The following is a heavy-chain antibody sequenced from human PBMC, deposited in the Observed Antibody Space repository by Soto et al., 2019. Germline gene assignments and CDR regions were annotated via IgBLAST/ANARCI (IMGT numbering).Heavy chain of an antibody. V-gene: IGHV4-61*01. CDR1: GGSVSSGSDY. CDR3: ARFRYSAAWEHDY. CDR2: IYYSGST. Sequence: QVQLQESGPGLVKPSETLSLTCTVSGGSVSSGSDYWSWIRQPPGKGLEWIGSIYYSGSTDYNPSPKSRVTISVDTSKNQFSLKLSSVTATADTAVYYCARFRYSAAWEHDYWGQGTLVTVSS. D-gene: IGHD1-26*01. J-gene: IGHJ4*02.